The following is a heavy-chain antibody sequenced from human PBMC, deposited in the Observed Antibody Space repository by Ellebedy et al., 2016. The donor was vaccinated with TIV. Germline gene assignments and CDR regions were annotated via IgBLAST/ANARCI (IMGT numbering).Heavy chain of an antibody. CDR3: ARVKNFLGGLDV. CDR1: GGSLNSGDDY. Sequence: SETLSLXCTVSGGSLNSGDDYCTWIRQPPGKGLDWIGYIYYSGRMYYNPSLKSRVTISEDTSKNQFSLKLSSVSAADTAVYYCARVKNFLGGLDVWGQGTSVTVSS. CDR2: IYYSGRM. J-gene: IGHJ6*02. V-gene: IGHV4-30-4*01. D-gene: IGHD3-3*01.